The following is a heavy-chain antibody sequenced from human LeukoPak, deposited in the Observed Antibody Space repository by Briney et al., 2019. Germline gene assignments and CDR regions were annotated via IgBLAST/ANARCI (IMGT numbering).Heavy chain of an antibody. CDR1: GFTFSSYW. Sequence: GGSLRLSCAASGFTFSSYWMSWVRQAPGKGLEWVAFIRYDGSNKYYADSVKGRFTISRDNSKNTLYLQMNSLRAEDTAVYYCAKTPPEFDILTGYRFYYMDVWGKGTTVTISS. V-gene: IGHV3-30*02. CDR3: AKTPPEFDILTGYRFYYMDV. D-gene: IGHD3-9*01. J-gene: IGHJ6*03. CDR2: IRYDGSNK.